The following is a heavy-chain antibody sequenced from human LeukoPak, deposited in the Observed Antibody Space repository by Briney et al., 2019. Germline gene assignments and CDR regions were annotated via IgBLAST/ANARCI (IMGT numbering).Heavy chain of an antibody. J-gene: IGHJ4*02. CDR1: GFTFSSHS. V-gene: IGHV3-48*01. CDR2: ISSRSSTI. CDR3: ASHPNDEGYSSGWYYFDY. D-gene: IGHD6-19*01. Sequence: PGGSLRLSCAASGFTFSSHSMNWVRQAPGKGLEWVSYISSRSSTIYYADSVKGRFTISRDNAKNSLYLQMNSLRAEDTAVYYCASHPNDEGYSSGWYYFDYWGQGTLVTVSS.